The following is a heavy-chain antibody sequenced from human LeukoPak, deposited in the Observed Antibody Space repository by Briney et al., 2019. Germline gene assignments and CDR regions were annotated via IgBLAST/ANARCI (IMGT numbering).Heavy chain of an antibody. Sequence: GGSLRLSCAASGFTFSSYAMSWVRQAPGKGLEWVSAISGSGGSTYYADSVKGRFTISRDNSKNTLYLQMNSLRAEDTAVYYCARSPAGLRLPYYFDYWGQGTLVTVSS. CDR2: ISGSGGST. J-gene: IGHJ4*02. CDR3: ARSPAGLRLPYYFDY. V-gene: IGHV3-23*01. D-gene: IGHD5-12*01. CDR1: GFTFSSYA.